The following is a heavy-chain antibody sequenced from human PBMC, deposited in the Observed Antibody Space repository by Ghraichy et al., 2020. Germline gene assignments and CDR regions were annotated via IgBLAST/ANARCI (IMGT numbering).Heavy chain of an antibody. CDR1: GFTFSNAW. CDR3: TTDTSGYYFRAFDI. D-gene: IGHD3-22*01. Sequence: GGSLRLSCAASGFTFSNAWMTWVRQAPGKGLEWVGHIYSKIDGGTTDYAAPVKGRFTISRDDSKNTLYLQMNSLKSEDTAVYHCTTDTSGYYFRAFDIWGQGTIVTVSS. J-gene: IGHJ3*02. V-gene: IGHV3-15*01. CDR2: IYSKIDGGTT.